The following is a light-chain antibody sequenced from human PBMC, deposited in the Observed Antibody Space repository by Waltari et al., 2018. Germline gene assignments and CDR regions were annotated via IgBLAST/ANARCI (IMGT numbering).Light chain of an antibody. J-gene: IGLJ6*01. CDR2: DNA. V-gene: IGLV1-51*01. CDR3: ASWDGSLKV. Sequence: QSVLTQPPSVSAAPGQKVNISCSGSSTNIGNDYVSWYQQLPGTAPKLVIYDNAKRPSGIPDRISGSKSGTSATLAIAGLQAGDEADYYCASWDGSLKVFGGGTKLTVL. CDR1: STNIGNDY.